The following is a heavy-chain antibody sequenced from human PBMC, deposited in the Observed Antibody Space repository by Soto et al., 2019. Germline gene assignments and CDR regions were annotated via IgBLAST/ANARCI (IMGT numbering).Heavy chain of an antibody. D-gene: IGHD3-10*01. Sequence: SEKLSLTCTVSGYSISSGSYWGWIRQPPGKGPEWIASIYHGGTTFYNPSLKSRVTVSVDKSNNQFSLKLRSVTAADTAVYYCAIAHAMARARSIFAYCSHRSLVTVSS. CDR3: AIAHAMARARSIFAY. V-gene: IGHV4-38-2*02. CDR1: GYSISSGSY. J-gene: IGHJ4*01. CDR2: IYHGGTT.